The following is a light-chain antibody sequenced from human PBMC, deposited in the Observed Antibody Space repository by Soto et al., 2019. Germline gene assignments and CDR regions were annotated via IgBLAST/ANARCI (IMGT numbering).Light chain of an antibody. J-gene: IGKJ1*01. Sequence: DIQMTQSPSTLSASVGDRVSITCRASQSISTWLAWYQQKPGKAPIVVIYRASTLESGVPSRFSGSGSGTEFTLTITSLQPDDLATYYCQQYNNYPWTFGQGTKVEIK. CDR2: RAS. CDR3: QQYNNYPWT. CDR1: QSISTW. V-gene: IGKV1-5*03.